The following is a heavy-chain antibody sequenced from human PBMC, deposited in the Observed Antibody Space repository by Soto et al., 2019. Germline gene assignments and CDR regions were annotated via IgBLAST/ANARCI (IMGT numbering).Heavy chain of an antibody. CDR3: ARHIRSGCSGGSCYSEFDY. Sequence: SETLSLTCTVSGGSISSSSYYWGWIRQPPGKGLKWIGCIYYSGSTNYNPSLKSRVTISVDTSKNQFSLKLSSVTAADTAVYYCARHIRSGCSGGSCYSEFDYWGQGTLVTVSS. J-gene: IGHJ4*02. CDR2: IYYSGST. V-gene: IGHV4-39*01. D-gene: IGHD2-15*01. CDR1: GGSISSSSYY.